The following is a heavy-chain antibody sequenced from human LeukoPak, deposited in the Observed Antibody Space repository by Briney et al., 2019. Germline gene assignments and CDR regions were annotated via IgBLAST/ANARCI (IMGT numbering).Heavy chain of an antibody. CDR2: IKQDGSDK. D-gene: IGHD3-10*01. J-gene: IGHJ4*02. CDR1: AFTFSTYW. Sequence: PGGSLRLSCEASAFTFSTYWMTWVRQAPGKGLEWVANIKQDGSDKYYVDSVKGRFTISRDNAKNSLYLQMNSLRAEDTAVYYCATGSRFFDYWGQGTLVTVSS. CDR3: ATGSRFFDY. V-gene: IGHV3-7*01.